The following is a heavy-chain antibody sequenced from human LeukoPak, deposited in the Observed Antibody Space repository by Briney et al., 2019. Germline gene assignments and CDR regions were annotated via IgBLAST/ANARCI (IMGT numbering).Heavy chain of an antibody. CDR2: ISAYNGDT. J-gene: IGHJ4*02. CDR3: GRVDMATTKDY. V-gene: IGHV1-18*01. Sequence: ASVKVSCKAFGYTFTNFGITWVRQAPGQGLEWMGWISAYNGDTKYGQNFQGRVTMTTATSTTTAYMDLRSLSSDDTAVYYCGRVDMATTKDYWGQGTLVTVSS. D-gene: IGHD5-24*01. CDR1: GYTFTNFG.